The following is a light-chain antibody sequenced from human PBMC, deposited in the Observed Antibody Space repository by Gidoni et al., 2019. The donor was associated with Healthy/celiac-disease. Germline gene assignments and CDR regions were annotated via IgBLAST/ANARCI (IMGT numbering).Light chain of an antibody. J-gene: IGLJ3*02. CDR2: SNN. CDR1: SSNIGSNY. V-gene: IGLV1-47*02. Sequence: QSVLPQPPSASGTPGQRVTISCSGSSSNIGSNYVYWYQQLPGTAPKLLIYSNNQRPSGVPDRFSGSKSGTSASLAISGRRSEDEADYYCAAWDDSLSGSWVFGGGTKLTVL. CDR3: AAWDDSLSGSWV.